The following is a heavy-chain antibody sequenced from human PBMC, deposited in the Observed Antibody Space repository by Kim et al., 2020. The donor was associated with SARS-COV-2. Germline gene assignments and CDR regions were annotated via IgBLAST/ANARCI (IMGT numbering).Heavy chain of an antibody. Sequence: ASVKVSCKASGYTFTSYAMHWVRQAPGQRLEWMGWINAGNGNTKYSQKFQGRVTITRDTSASTAYMELSSLRSEDTAVYYCAGGGKVVTASWFDPWGQGTLVTVSS. J-gene: IGHJ5*02. D-gene: IGHD2-21*02. V-gene: IGHV1-3*01. CDR3: AGGGKVVTASWFDP. CDR1: GYTFTSYA. CDR2: INAGNGNT.